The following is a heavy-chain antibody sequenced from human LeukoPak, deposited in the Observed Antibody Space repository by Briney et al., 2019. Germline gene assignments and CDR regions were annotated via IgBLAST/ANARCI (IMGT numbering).Heavy chain of an antibody. D-gene: IGHD3-22*01. Sequence: AASVKVSCKASGYTFTSYGISWVRQAPGQGLEWMGWISAYNGNTNYAQKLQGRVTMTTDTSTSTAYMELRSLRSDDTAVYYCARGYDSSGYAAARFDYWGQGTLVTVSS. CDR1: GYTFTSYG. CDR3: ARGYDSSGYAAARFDY. CDR2: ISAYNGNT. V-gene: IGHV1-18*01. J-gene: IGHJ4*02.